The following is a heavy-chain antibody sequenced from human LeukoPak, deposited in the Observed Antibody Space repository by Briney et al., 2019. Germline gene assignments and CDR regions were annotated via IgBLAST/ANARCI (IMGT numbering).Heavy chain of an antibody. CDR2: IYYSGST. D-gene: IGHD3-9*01. J-gene: IGHJ4*02. V-gene: IGHV4-59*01. CDR3: AKDQENYDILTGYYNRIFDY. Sequence: SETLSLTCTASGGSISSYYWSWIRQPPGKGLEWIGYIYYSGSTNYNPSLKSRVTISVDTSKNQFSLKLSSVTAADTAVYYCAKDQENYDILTGYYNRIFDYWGQGTLVTVSS. CDR1: GGSISSYY.